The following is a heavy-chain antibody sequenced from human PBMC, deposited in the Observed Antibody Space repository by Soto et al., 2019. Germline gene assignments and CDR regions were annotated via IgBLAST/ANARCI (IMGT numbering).Heavy chain of an antibody. CDR2: VYHTGST. V-gene: IGHV4-61*05. J-gene: IGHJ2*01. CDR3: ARHPISYYFFFFQAEDGIRDL. D-gene: IGHD3-22*01. Sequence: GKGLEWIGYVYHTGSTNYKPSLKSRVTISVDKSKNQFSLKLTSVTAADTAMYFCARHPISYYFFFFQAEDGIRDL.